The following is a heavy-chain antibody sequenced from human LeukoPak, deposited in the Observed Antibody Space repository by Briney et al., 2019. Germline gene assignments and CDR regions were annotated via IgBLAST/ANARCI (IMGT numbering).Heavy chain of an antibody. Sequence: PSETLSLTCTVSGGSISSSSYYWGWIRQPPGKGLEWIGSIYYSGSTYYNPSLKSRVTISVDTSKNQFSLKLSSVTAADTAVYYCARGTLEYYYDSSGYWGLWGQGTLVTVSS. CDR2: IYYSGST. D-gene: IGHD3-22*01. CDR3: ARGTLEYYYDSSGYWGL. J-gene: IGHJ4*02. CDR1: GGSISSSSYY. V-gene: IGHV4-39*07.